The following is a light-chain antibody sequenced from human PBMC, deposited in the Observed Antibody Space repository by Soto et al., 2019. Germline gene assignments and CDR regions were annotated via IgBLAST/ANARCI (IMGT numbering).Light chain of an antibody. J-gene: IGLJ2*01. CDR2: DVG. V-gene: IGLV2-14*03. Sequence: QSVLTQPASVSGSPGQSITISCTGTSSDVGAYNYVSWYQHHPGKAPKLIIYDVGNWPSGVPNRFSGSKSGNTASLTISGLQAEDEADYYCSSYATSTSVVFGGGTKVTVL. CDR3: SSYATSTSVV. CDR1: SSDVGAYNY.